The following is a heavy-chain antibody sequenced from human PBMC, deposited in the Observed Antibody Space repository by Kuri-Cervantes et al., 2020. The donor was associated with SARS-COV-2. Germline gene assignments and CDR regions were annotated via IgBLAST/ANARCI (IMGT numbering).Heavy chain of an antibody. CDR2: IYSGGST. Sequence: ETLSLTCAASGFTVSSNYMSWVRQAPGKGLEWVSVIYSGGSTYYADSVKGRFTISRDNSKNTLYLQMNSLRAEDTAVYYCAKWGTLSVPLVMYYWGQGTLVTVSS. J-gene: IGHJ4*02. CDR1: GFTVSSNY. V-gene: IGHV3-53*01. D-gene: IGHD3-9*01. CDR3: AKWGTLSVPLVMYY.